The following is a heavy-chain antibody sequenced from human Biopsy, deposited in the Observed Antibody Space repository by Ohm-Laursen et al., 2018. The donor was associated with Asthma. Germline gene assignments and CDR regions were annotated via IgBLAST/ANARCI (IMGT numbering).Heavy chain of an antibody. CDR2: ISVYNGNT. CDR1: GYTFNSAG. D-gene: IGHD3-10*01. V-gene: IGHV1-18*01. CDR3: ARAVDYSHYYGIDA. J-gene: IGHJ6*02. Sequence: GSSVKVSCKTSGYTFNSAGITWVRQAPGQGLEWMGWISVYNGNTKVAQKLQDRVTMITDTSTSTAYMELRSLRSDDTAMYFCARAVDYSHYYGIDAWGQGTTVTVS.